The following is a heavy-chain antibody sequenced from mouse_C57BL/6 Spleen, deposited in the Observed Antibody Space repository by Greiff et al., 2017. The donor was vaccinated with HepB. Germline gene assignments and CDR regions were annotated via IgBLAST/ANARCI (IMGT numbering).Heavy chain of an antibody. D-gene: IGHD1-1*01. CDR1: GYTFTSYD. CDR3: ARARDTTVVADEYFDV. Sequence: QVHVKQSGPELVKPGASVKLSCKASGYTFTSYDINWVKQRPGQGLEWIGWIYPRDGSTKYNEKFKGQATLTVDTSSSTAYMELHSLTSEDSAVYFCARARDTTVVADEYFDVWGTGTTVTVSS. V-gene: IGHV1-85*01. CDR2: IYPRDGST. J-gene: IGHJ1*03.